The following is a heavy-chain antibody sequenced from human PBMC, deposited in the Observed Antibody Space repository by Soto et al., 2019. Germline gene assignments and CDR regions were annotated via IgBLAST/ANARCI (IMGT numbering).Heavy chain of an antibody. Sequence: LRLSCAASGFAFSTFAMTWVRQAPGKGLEWVAAISVSGNNAYYADSVKGRFTISRDNSQNSVFLQMSSLRADDTTVYYCARDQLRPGILYSLGVLLPEYGLWGQGTLVTVSS. CDR1: GFAFSTFA. J-gene: IGHJ4*02. CDR3: ARDQLRPGILYSLGVLLPEYGL. CDR2: ISVSGNNA. D-gene: IGHD3-22*01. V-gene: IGHV3-23*01.